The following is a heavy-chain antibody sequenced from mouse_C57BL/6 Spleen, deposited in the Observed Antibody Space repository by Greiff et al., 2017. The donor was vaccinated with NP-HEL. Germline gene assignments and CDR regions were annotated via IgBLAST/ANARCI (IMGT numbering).Heavy chain of an antibody. Sequence: VQVVESEGGLVQPGRSMKLSCTASGFTFSDYYMAWVRQVPEKGLEWVANINYDGSSTYYLDSLKSRFIISRDNAKNILYLKMSSLKAEDTATYYCAREPDEDYYDYWGQGTTLTVSS. CDR2: INYDGSST. J-gene: IGHJ2*01. V-gene: IGHV5-16*01. CDR3: AREPDEDYYDY. CDR1: GFTFSDYY.